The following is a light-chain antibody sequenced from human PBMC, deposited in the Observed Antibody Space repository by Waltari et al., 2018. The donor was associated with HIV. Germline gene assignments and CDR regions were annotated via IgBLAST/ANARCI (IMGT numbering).Light chain of an antibody. CDR3: QVWDSSTVI. V-gene: IGLV3-9*01. J-gene: IGLJ1*01. CDR2: KNI. CDR1: YLGTHN. Sequence: SYQLTQPPSLSVAPWQTAPITRGGAYLGTHNVRWYQQKSGQAPLLVIFKNINRPSGIPERFSGSNSGNTAILTISAAQVADEADYYCQVWDSSTVIFGSGTTVTV.